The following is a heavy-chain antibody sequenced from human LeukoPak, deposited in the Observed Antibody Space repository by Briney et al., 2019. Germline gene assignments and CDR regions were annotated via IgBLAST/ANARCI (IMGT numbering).Heavy chain of an antibody. Sequence: PGGSLRLSCAASGFTFSSYAMSWVRQAPGKGLEWVSAISGSGGSTYYADSVKGRFTISRDNSKNTLYLQMNSLRAEDTAVYYCARDREPRPDGYSGYENLIYYYGMDVWGQGTTVTVSS. J-gene: IGHJ6*02. CDR2: ISGSGGST. CDR3: ARDREPRPDGYSGYENLIYYYGMDV. CDR1: GFTFSSYA. V-gene: IGHV3-23*01. D-gene: IGHD5-12*01.